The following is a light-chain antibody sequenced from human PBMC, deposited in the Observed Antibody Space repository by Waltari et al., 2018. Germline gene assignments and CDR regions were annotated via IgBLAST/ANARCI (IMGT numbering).Light chain of an antibody. CDR3: QHYVSLPVT. V-gene: IGKV3-20*01. CDR2: GAS. CDR1: QSVSRA. J-gene: IGKJ1*01. Sequence: EIVLTQYPGTLSLSPGERATLPCRASQSVSRALAWYQQNPGQAPRLLIYGASNRATGIPDRFSGSGSGTDFSLIISRLEPEDFAVYYCQHYVSLPVTFGQGTKVEIK.